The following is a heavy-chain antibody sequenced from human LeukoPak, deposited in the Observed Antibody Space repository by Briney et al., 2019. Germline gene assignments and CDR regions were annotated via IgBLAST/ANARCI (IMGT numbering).Heavy chain of an antibody. CDR3: AKGPVDFGCCNWFDP. Sequence: PGGSLRLSCAASGFTFSSYAMSWVRQAPGKGLEWVSTISGRGGATYYADSVKGRFTISRDNSKDTLFLQMSSLRAEDTAVYYCAKGPVDFGCCNWFDPWGQGTLVTVSS. CDR1: GFTFSSYA. D-gene: IGHD2-2*03. J-gene: IGHJ5*02. CDR2: ISGRGGAT. V-gene: IGHV3-23*01.